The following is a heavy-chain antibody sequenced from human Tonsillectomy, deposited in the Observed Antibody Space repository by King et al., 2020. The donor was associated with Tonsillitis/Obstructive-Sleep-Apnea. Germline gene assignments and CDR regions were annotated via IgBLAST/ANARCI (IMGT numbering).Heavy chain of an antibody. Sequence: QLVQSGAEVKKPGASVKVSCKASGYTFPGYYLHWVRRPPGQGLEWLGRINPNRGGTNYAQKFQGRVTMTREPAISTAYMELGRLRSDDTAVYYCARAKNIAARPSFDPWGQGTLVTVSS. CDR2: INPNRGGT. D-gene: IGHD6-6*01. V-gene: IGHV1-2*06. CDR3: ARAKNIAARPSFDP. J-gene: IGHJ5*02. CDR1: GYTFPGYY.